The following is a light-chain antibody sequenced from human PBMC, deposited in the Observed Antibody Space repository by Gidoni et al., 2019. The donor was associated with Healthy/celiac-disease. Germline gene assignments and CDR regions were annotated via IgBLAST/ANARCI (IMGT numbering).Light chain of an antibody. CDR1: QGVSSN. V-gene: IGKV3-15*01. J-gene: IGKJ1*01. Sequence: EIVMPQSTATLSVSPGERATLSCRASQGVSSNLAWYQQKPGQAPRLLIYGASTRATGIPARFSGSGSGTEFTLTISSLQSEDFAVYYCQQYNNWPPWTFGQGTKVEIK. CDR3: QQYNNWPPWT. CDR2: GAS.